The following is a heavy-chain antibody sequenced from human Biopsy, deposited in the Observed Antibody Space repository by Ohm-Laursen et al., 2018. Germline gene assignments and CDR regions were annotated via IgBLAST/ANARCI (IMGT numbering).Heavy chain of an antibody. J-gene: IGHJ6*02. CDR2: ISETSSHI. CDR3: ARDWGRRGREGGMDV. CDR1: GFSVSSYD. Sequence: SLRLSCSASGFSVSSYDMNWVRQAPGKGLEWVSYISETSSHIYDADSVRGRVTVTRDIAKNLLYLQLNRLRVEDTAMYYCARDWGRRGREGGMDVWGQGTTVTVSS. D-gene: IGHD7-27*01. V-gene: IGHV3-21*01.